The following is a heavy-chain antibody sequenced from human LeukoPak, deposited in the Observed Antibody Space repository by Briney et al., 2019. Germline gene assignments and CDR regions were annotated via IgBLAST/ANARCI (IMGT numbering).Heavy chain of an antibody. V-gene: IGHV3-30*02. Sequence: TGGSLRLSCAASGFTFSGYGMHWVRQAPGKGLEWISFVRYDGSNKYYADSVKGRFTISRDNSKNTLYLEMNNLRVEDTAVYYCARGGGGYTKYGPDYRGQGTLVTVSS. CDR1: GFTFSGYG. CDR2: VRYDGSNK. J-gene: IGHJ4*02. D-gene: IGHD4-11*01. CDR3: ARGGGGYTKYGPDY.